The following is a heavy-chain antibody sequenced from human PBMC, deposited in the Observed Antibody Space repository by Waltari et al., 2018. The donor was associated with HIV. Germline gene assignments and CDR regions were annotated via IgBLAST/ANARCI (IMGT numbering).Heavy chain of an antibody. CDR3: ARDLGGAGDDY. CDR1: GFTFSSYA. CDR2: ISYDGSNK. J-gene: IGHJ4*02. Sequence: QVQLVESGGGVVQPGRSLRPSCAASGFTFSSYAMHWVRQAPGKGLEWVAVISYDGSNKYYADSVKGRFTISRDNSKNTLYLQMNSLRAEDTAVYYCARDLGGAGDDYWGQGTLVTVSS. V-gene: IGHV3-30*04. D-gene: IGHD3-16*01.